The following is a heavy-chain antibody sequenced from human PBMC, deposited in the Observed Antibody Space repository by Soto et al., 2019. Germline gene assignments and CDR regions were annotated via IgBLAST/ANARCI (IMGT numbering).Heavy chain of an antibody. CDR1: GFSIENSV. CDR3: ARAQNWRQLALNVFDL. CDR2: ITGGGDGT. J-gene: IGHJ3*01. D-gene: IGHD3-3*01. V-gene: IGHV3-74*01. Sequence: EVQLVESGGGLVQPGGSLRLSCVASGFSIENSVMNWVRQTPGKGLMWVSRITGGGDGTLYADSVQGRFTISRDNAKNTVYLHMTGLRVEETAVYYCARAQNWRQLALNVFDLWGQGTTVTVSS.